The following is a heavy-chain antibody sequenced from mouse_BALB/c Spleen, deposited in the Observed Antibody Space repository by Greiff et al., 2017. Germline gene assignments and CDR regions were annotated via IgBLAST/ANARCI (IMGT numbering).Heavy chain of an antibody. CDR3: NARGGAMDY. CDR1: GFNIKDYY. V-gene: IGHV14-4*02. Sequence: VQLQQSGAELVRSGASVKLSCTASGFNIKDYYMHWVKQRPEQGLEWIGWIDPENGDTEYAPKFQGKATMTADTSSNTAYLQLSSLTSEDTAVYYCNARGGAMDYWGQGTSVTVSA. J-gene: IGHJ4*01. CDR2: IDPENGDT.